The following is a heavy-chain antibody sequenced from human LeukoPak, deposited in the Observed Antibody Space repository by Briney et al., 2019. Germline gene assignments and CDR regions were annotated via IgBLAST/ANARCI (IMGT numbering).Heavy chain of an antibody. Sequence: PGGSLRLSCAASGFTFSSYAMSWVRQAPGKGLEWVSAISGSGGCTYYADSVKGRFTISRDNSKNTLYLQMNSLRAEDTAVYYCAKSSGLLPYYFDYWGQGTLVTVSS. CDR2: ISGSGGCT. CDR1: GFTFSSYA. J-gene: IGHJ4*02. CDR3: AKSSGLLPYYFDY. D-gene: IGHD2-15*01. V-gene: IGHV3-23*01.